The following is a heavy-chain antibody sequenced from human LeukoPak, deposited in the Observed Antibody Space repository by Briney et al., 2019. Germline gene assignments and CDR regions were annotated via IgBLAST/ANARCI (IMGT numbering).Heavy chain of an antibody. Sequence: PGGSLRLSCAASGFTFSSYAMSWVRQAPGKGLEWVAVIWNDGSNKYYADSVKGRFTISRDNSKNTLYLQMNSLRAEDTAVYYCARDFGSSPWDYWGQGTLVTVSS. J-gene: IGHJ4*02. CDR3: ARDFGSSPWDY. CDR2: IWNDGSNK. CDR1: GFTFSSYA. D-gene: IGHD6-13*01. V-gene: IGHV3-33*08.